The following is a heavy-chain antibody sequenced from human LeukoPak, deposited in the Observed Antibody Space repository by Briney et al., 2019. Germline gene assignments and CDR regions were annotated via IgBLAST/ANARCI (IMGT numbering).Heavy chain of an antibody. D-gene: IGHD3-9*01. CDR3: ARPYYDILTGYSYDWYFDL. J-gene: IGHJ2*01. V-gene: IGHV4-30-2*01. CDR2: MYHSGST. CDR1: GGSISSPGYS. Sequence: PSQTLSLTCAVSGGSISSPGYSWTWIRQPPGKGLEWIGYMYHSGSTYYNPSLKSRVTISVDTSKNQFSLKLSSVTAADTAVYYCARPYYDILTGYSYDWYFDLWGRGTLVTVSS.